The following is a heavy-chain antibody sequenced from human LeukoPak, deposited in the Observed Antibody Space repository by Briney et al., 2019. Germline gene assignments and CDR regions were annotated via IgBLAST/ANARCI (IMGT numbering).Heavy chain of an antibody. CDR2: IYYSGST. Sequence: SETLSLTCTVSGGSISSYYWSWIRQPPGKGLEWIGYIYYSGSTNYNPSLKSRVTISVDTSKNQFSLKLSSVTAADTAVYYCASPLSIGGYYYDAFDIWGQGTMVTVSS. V-gene: IGHV4-59*08. D-gene: IGHD3-22*01. CDR3: ASPLSIGGYYYDAFDI. CDR1: GGSISSYY. J-gene: IGHJ3*02.